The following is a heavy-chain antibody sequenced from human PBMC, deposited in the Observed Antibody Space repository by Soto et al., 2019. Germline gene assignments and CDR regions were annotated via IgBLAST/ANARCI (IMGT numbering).Heavy chain of an antibody. D-gene: IGHD2-2*02. Sequence: GGSLRLSCAASGFTFSSYAMSWVRQAPGKGLEWVSAISGSGGSTYYADSVKGRFTISRDNSKNTLYLQMNSLRAEDTAVYYCAKDRVPAAIPNYYYYGMDVWGQGTTVTVSS. CDR2: ISGSGGST. CDR3: AKDRVPAAIPNYYYYGMDV. CDR1: GFTFSSYA. J-gene: IGHJ6*02. V-gene: IGHV3-23*01.